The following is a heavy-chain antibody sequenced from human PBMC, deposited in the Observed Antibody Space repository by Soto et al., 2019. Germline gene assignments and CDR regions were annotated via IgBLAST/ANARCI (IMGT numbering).Heavy chain of an antibody. J-gene: IGHJ6*03. D-gene: IGHD4-17*01. CDR1: GGSFSCYY. CDR2: INHSGST. CDR3: ASRGYDYGDYVGGISHYYYMDV. V-gene: IGHV4-34*01. Sequence: PSETLSLTCAVYGGSFSCYYLSWIRQPPGKGLEWIGEINHSGSTNYNPSLKSRVTISVDTSKNQFSLKLSSVTAADTAVYYCASRGYDYGDYVGGISHYYYMDVWGKGTTVTVSS.